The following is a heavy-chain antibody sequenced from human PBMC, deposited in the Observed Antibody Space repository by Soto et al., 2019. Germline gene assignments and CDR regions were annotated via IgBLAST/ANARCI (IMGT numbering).Heavy chain of an antibody. CDR1: GVSLSTAGVG. Sequence: QITLSESGPTLVKPTQTLTLTCTFSGVSLSTAGVGVGWIRQPPGKALEWLALIYWADDKRYSPSLKGRLTTTTATSKNHVLFTMPNMAPVAAATYGCALRLPAVGYYDAWGQGSLVTVSS. J-gene: IGHJ4*02. V-gene: IGHV2-5*02. CDR2: IYWADDK. D-gene: IGHD1-26*01. CDR3: ALRLPAVGYYDA.